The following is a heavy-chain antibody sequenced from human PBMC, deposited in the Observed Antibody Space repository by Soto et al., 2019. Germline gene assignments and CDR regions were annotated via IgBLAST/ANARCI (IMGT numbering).Heavy chain of an antibody. D-gene: IGHD2-2*01. CDR1: GFTFSSYW. V-gene: IGHV3-7*01. CDR3: AREYCSSTSCYAGMDYFDY. J-gene: IGHJ4*02. CDR2: IKQDGSEK. Sequence: EVQLVGSGGGLVQPGGSLRLSCAASGFTFSSYWMSWVRQAPGKGLEWVANIKQDGSEKYYVDSVKGRFTISRDNAKNSLYLQMNSLRAGDTAVYYCAREYCSSTSCYAGMDYFDYWGQGTLVTVSS.